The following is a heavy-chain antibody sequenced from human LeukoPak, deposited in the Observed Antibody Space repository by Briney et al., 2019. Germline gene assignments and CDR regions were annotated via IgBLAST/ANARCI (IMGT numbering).Heavy chain of an antibody. CDR1: GFTFSRYA. CDR3: VKDGSGSYYTYYFDY. J-gene: IGHJ4*02. V-gene: IGHV3-64D*06. D-gene: IGHD3-10*01. Sequence: GGSLRLSCSASGFTFSRYAMHWVRQAPGKGLEYVSAISSNGGSTYYADSVKGRFTISRDNSKNTLYLRMSSLRAEDTAAYYCVKDGSGSYYTYYFDYWGQGTLVTVSS. CDR2: ISSNGGST.